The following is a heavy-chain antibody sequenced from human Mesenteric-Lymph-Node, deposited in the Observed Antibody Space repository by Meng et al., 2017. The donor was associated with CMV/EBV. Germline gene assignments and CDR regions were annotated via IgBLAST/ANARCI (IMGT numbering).Heavy chain of an antibody. CDR2: INTYNGRT. CDR3: ARDRSSDY. D-gene: IGHD3-10*01. J-gene: IGHJ4*02. CDR1: GYSFTSYL. V-gene: IGHV1-18*01. Sequence: ASVKVSCKASGYSFTSYLISWVRQAPGQGLEWMGWINTYNGRTTYAQKVQGRVTMTTDTSSTTAYMELRNLRPDDTAVYYCARDRSSDYWGPGTVVTVSS.